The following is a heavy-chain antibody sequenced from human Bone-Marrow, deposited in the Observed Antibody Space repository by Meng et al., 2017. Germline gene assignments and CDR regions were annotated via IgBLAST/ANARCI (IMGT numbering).Heavy chain of an antibody. CDR1: GGSISDRSYY. Sequence: LQLQESGPGLVKSLETLSLTCTVSGGSISDRSYYWGWIRQPPGKGLEWIGSIYYFGDTFYSPSLRSRVTISVDTSKNQFSLKLSSVTAADTAVFYCARHKGNSYGYLYFDYWGQGILVTVSS. CDR2: IYYFGDT. J-gene: IGHJ4*02. CDR3: ARHKGNSYGYLYFDY. D-gene: IGHD5-18*01. V-gene: IGHV4-39*01.